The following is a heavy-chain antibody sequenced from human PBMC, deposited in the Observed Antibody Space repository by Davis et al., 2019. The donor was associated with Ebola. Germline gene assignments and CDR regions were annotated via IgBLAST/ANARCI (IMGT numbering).Heavy chain of an antibody. Sequence: PSETLSLTCAISGDSVSGSSGAWNWIRQSPSRGLEWPGRTYYSSKWYNESALSVKSRITISADTAKNQLSLHLNSVTPEDTAVYYCARGWLRSAFDQWGQGTLVTVSS. CDR2: TYYSSKWYN. D-gene: IGHD5-12*01. J-gene: IGHJ4*02. CDR3: ARGWLRSAFDQ. CDR1: GDSVSGSSGA. V-gene: IGHV6-1*01.